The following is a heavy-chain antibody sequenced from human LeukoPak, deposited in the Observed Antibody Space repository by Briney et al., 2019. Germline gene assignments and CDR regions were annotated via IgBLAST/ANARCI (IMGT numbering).Heavy chain of an antibody. D-gene: IGHD1-26*01. J-gene: IGHJ4*02. Sequence: PSETLSLTCTVSGGSISNNYWSWIRQPPGKGLEWIWYFHDSESTNYNPSLKSRVTISVDTSKNQFSLKLSSVTAADTAVYYCARGDPSGRPGIAFDYWGQGTLVTVSS. CDR3: ARGDPSGRPGIAFDY. CDR1: GGSISNNY. CDR2: FHDSEST. V-gene: IGHV4-59*01.